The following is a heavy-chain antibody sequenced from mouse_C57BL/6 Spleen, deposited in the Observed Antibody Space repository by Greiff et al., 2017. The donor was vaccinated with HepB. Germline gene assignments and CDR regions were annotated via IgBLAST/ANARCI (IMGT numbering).Heavy chain of an antibody. CDR1: GYTFTSYW. CDR3: ARRFYYGSTY. CDR2: IDPNSGGT. D-gene: IGHD1-1*01. Sequence: VQLQQPGAELVKPGASVKLSCKASGYTFTSYWMHWVKQRPGRGLEWIGRIDPNSGGTKYNEKFKSKATLTVDKPSSTAYMHLSSLTSEDSAVYYCARRFYYGSTYWGQGTTLTVSS. V-gene: IGHV1-72*01. J-gene: IGHJ2*01.